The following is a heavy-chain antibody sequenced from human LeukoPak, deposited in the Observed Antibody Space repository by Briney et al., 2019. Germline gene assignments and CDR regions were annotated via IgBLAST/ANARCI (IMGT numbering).Heavy chain of an antibody. CDR3: ARDQNYDILTGIDY. D-gene: IGHD3-9*01. Sequence: GGSLRLSCAASGFTFSSYSMNWVRQAPGKGLEWVSSISSSSYIYYADSVKGQFTISRDNAKNSLYLQMSSLRAEDTAVYYCARDQNYDILTGIDYWGQGTLVTVSS. V-gene: IGHV3-21*01. CDR2: ISSSSYI. CDR1: GFTFSSYS. J-gene: IGHJ4*02.